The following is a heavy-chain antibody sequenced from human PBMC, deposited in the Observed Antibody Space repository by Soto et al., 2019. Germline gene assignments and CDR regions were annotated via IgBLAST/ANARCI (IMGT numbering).Heavy chain of an antibody. Sequence: QVQLVQSGAEVKKPGASVKVSCKASGYTFTSYDINWVRQATGQGLEWMGWMNPNSGNTGYAQKFQGRVTMTRNTSISTAYMELSSLRSEDTAVYYCARARGRCIGTSCYLHWFDLWGQGTLVTVSS. CDR2: MNPNSGNT. CDR1: GYTFTSYD. CDR3: ARARGRCIGTSCYLHWFDL. V-gene: IGHV1-8*01. D-gene: IGHD2-2*01. J-gene: IGHJ5*02.